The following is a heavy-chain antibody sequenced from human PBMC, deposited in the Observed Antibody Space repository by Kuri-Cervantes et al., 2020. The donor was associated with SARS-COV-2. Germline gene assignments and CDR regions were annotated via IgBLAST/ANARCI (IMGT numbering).Heavy chain of an antibody. V-gene: IGHV3-20*04. J-gene: IGHJ4*02. CDR1: GFTFDDYG. Sequence: GGSLRLSCAASGFTFDDYGMSWVRQAPGKGLEWVSGINWSGGSTGYADSVKGRFTISRDNAKNSLYLQMNSLRAEDTALYYCARGGYSSGWFAYYFDYWGQGTLVTVSS. D-gene: IGHD6-19*01. CDR3: ARGGYSSGWFAYYFDY. CDR2: INWSGGST.